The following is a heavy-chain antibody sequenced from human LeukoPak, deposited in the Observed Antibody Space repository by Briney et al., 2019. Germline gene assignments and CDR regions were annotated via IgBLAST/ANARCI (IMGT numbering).Heavy chain of an antibody. CDR3: QLWFGELLWHGIDY. D-gene: IGHD3-10*01. CDR2: IYYSGST. CDR1: GGSISSSCYY. Sequence: SETLSLTCTVSGGSISSSCYYWGWIRQPPGKGLEGIGSIYYSGSTYYNLSLRSRVTISVDTSKYQLSLKLSTVTAADRAVYYCQLWFGELLWHGIDYWGQGTLVTVSS. V-gene: IGHV4-39*01. J-gene: IGHJ4*02.